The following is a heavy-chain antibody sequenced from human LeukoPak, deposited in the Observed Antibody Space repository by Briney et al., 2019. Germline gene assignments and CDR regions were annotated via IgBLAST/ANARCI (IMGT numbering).Heavy chain of an antibody. V-gene: IGHV1-18*01. Sequence: ASVKVSCKASGYTFTSYGISWVRQAAGQGLEWMGWISAYNGNTNYAQKLQGRVTMTTDTSTSTAYMELRSLRSDDTAVYYCARAVGVVTTFWFDPWGQGTLVTVSS. CDR2: ISAYNGNT. CDR1: GYTFTSYG. D-gene: IGHD4-23*01. CDR3: ARAVGVVTTFWFDP. J-gene: IGHJ5*02.